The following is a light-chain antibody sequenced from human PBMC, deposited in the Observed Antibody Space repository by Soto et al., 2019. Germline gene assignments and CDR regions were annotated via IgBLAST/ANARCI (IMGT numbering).Light chain of an antibody. V-gene: IGLV1-44*01. CDR2: SNN. Sequence: QSVLTQPPSASGTPGQRVTISCSGSSSNIGSNTVNWYQQLPGTAPKLLIYSNNQRPSGVPDRFSGSKSGTSASLAISGRQSEDEADYYCAAWEDSLNGWVFGGGTKVTVL. CDR1: SSNIGSNT. J-gene: IGLJ3*02. CDR3: AAWEDSLNGWV.